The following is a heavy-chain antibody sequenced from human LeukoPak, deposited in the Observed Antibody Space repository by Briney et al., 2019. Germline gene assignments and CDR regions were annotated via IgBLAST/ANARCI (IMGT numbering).Heavy chain of an antibody. CDR2: IYSGGST. V-gene: IGHV3-66*01. D-gene: IGHD2-15*01. J-gene: IGHJ6*02. CDR1: GFTVSSNY. Sequence: GGSLRLSCAASGFTVSSNYMSWVRQAPGKGLEWGSVIYSGGSTYYADSVEGRFTISRDNSKNTLYLQMNSLRAEDTAVYYCARDSQSGRPPYYYYGMDVWGQGTTVTVSS. CDR3: ARDSQSGRPPYYYYGMDV.